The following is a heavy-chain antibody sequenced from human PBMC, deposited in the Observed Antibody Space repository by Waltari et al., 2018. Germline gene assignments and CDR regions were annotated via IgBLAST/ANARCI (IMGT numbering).Heavy chain of an antibody. D-gene: IGHD1-26*01. V-gene: IGHV4-59*01. CDR3: ARGRRYSGSYLSDY. CDR1: GGSISSYY. J-gene: IGHJ4*02. CDR2: IYYSGST. Sequence: QVQLQESGPGLVKPSETLSLTCTVSGGSISSYYWSWIRQPPGKGLEWIGYIYYSGSTNYNPSLKRRVTMSVDTSKTQFSLKLSSVTAADTAVYYCARGRRYSGSYLSDYWGQGTLVTVSS.